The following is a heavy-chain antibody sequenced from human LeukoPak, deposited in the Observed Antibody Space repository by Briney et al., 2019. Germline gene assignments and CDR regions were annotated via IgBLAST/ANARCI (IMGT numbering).Heavy chain of an antibody. CDR2: ISDSGAVT. D-gene: IGHD3-22*01. V-gene: IGHV3-23*01. CDR1: GFTFSSYA. Sequence: PGGSLRLSCAASGFTFSSYAMSWVRQAPGKGLEWVSLISDSGAVTYYADSVKGRFTISRDNSKNTLYLQMNSLRAEDTAVYYCAKDQDYYDSSGYYYVKYFDSWGPGTLVTVSS. CDR3: AKDQDYYDSSGYYYVKYFDS. J-gene: IGHJ4*02.